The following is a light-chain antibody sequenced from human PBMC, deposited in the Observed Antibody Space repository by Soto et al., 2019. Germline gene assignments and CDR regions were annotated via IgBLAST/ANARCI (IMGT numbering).Light chain of an antibody. Sequence: QSVLTQPPSASGSPGQSVTISCTGTSRDVGGYNFVSCYQQHPGKAPKLMIYGVDKRPSGVPDRSSGSKSGNTASLTVSGLQAEDEADYYGISYAVTTSYVFGTGTKVTVL. CDR1: SRDVGGYNF. CDR3: ISYAVTTSYV. CDR2: GVD. J-gene: IGLJ1*01. V-gene: IGLV2-8*01.